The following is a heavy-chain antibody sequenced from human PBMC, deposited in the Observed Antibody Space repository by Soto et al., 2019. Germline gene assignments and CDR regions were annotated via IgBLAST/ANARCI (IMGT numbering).Heavy chain of an antibody. CDR3: ARASLAEGPEAY. CDR1: GGSITCYY. V-gene: IGHV4-59*12. Sequence: SETLSLTCIVSGGSITCYYWNWIRQPPGKGLEWVGHIYGSGSTNYNPSLQSRVTISVDTSKIQFSLSLTSVTAADTAVYYCARASLAEGPEAYWGQGILVTVSS. D-gene: IGHD6-19*01. CDR2: IYGSGST. J-gene: IGHJ4*02.